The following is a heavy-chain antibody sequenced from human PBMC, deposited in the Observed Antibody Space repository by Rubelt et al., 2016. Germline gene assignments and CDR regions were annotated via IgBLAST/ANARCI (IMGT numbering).Heavy chain of an antibody. CDR3: ARRGPGGSADDY. Sequence: ASGFVFSRYAMSWVRQAPGKGLEWVSGTSGDGKNKYYADSVRGRFTISRDNSKSTLFLQMNSLRAEDTALYYCARRGPGGSADDYWGQGALVTVSS. CDR1: GFVFSRYA. D-gene: IGHD4-23*01. V-gene: IGHV3-23*01. CDR2: TSGDGKNK. J-gene: IGHJ4*02.